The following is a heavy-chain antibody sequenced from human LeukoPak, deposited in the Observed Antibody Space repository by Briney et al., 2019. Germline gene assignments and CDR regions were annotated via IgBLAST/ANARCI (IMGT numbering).Heavy chain of an antibody. CDR3: ARSSDSSCYYVRVFDY. J-gene: IGHJ4*02. V-gene: IGHV1-18*01. CDR1: GYTFTSYG. D-gene: IGHD3-22*01. Sequence: ASVKVSCKASGYTFTSYGVSWVRQAPGQGLEWMGWISAYNGNTNYAQKLQGRVTMTTDTSTSTAYMELRSLRSDDTAVYYCARSSDSSCYYVRVFDYWGQGTLVTVSS. CDR2: ISAYNGNT.